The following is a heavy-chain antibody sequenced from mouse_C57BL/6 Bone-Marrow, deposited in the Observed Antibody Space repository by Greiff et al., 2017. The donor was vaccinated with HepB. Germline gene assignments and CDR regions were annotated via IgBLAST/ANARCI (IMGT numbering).Heavy chain of an antibody. CDR3: ARPIYDY. Sequence: VQLKESGGDLVKPGGSLKLSCAASGFTFSSYGMSWVRQTPDKRLEWVATISSGGSYTYYPDSVKGRFTISRDNAKNTLYLQMSSLKSEDTAMYYCARPIYDYWGQGTSVTVSS. CDR1: GFTFSSYG. V-gene: IGHV5-6*01. J-gene: IGHJ4*01. CDR2: ISSGGSYT. D-gene: IGHD2-3*01.